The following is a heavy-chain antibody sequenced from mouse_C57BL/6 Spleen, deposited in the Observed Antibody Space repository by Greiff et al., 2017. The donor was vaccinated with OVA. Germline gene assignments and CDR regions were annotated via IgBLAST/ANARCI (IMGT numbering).Heavy chain of an antibody. CDR3: ARREDGYYLYAMDY. V-gene: IGHV1-54*01. CDR2: INPGSGGT. D-gene: IGHD2-3*01. J-gene: IGHJ4*01. Sequence: VQLQQSGAELVRPGTSVKVSCKASGYAFTNYLIEWVKQRPGQGLEWIGVINPGSGGTNYNEKFKGKVTLTADKSSSTAYMQLSSLTSEDSAVYFCARREDGYYLYAMDYWGQGTSVTVSS. CDR1: GYAFTNYL.